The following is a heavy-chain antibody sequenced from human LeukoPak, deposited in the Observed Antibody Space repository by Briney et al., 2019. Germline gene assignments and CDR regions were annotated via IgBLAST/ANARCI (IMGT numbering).Heavy chain of an antibody. CDR2: LYYRGST. CDR3: ARDPGIWGHFDY. V-gene: IGHV4-59*01. J-gene: IGHJ4*02. Sequence: SSETLSLTCTVWGRFHSIYYWSCTPQPPGKGLECIRCLYYRGSTKYNPSLKSRVTISVDPSKNQFSLKLSSGTAADTAVYYCARDPGIWGHFDYWGQGTLVTVSS. CDR1: GRFHSIYY. D-gene: IGHD3-16*01.